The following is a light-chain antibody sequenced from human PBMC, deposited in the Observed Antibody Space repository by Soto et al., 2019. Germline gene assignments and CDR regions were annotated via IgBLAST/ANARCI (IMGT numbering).Light chain of an antibody. J-gene: IGKJ3*01. V-gene: IGKV3-20*01. Sequence: GERATPSCMASQSVSSKYLAWYQQKPGQAPTVLIYGKSIRASGVPERFSGGGSGTDFTLTITRLEPEDFAVYYCQQYGSSLFTCGPGTKVDI. CDR3: QQYGSSLFT. CDR1: QSVSSKY. CDR2: GKS.